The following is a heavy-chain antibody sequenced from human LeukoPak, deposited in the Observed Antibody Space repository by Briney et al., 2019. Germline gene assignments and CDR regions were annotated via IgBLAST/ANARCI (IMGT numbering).Heavy chain of an antibody. CDR3: AEEGSGYSSS. V-gene: IGHV4-4*08. D-gene: IGHD6-13*01. CDR1: GGSIRSSY. Sequence: PSETLSLTCTVSGGSIRSSYWNWIRQSPGKGLQWIGSIHHSGSRSLNPSLKSRVTISVDTSKNQFSLKLSSVTAADTAVYYCAEEGSGYSSSWGQGTLVTVSS. CDR2: IHHSGSR. J-gene: IGHJ4*02.